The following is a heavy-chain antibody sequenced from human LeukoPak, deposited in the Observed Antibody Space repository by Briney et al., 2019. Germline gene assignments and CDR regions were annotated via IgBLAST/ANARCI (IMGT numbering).Heavy chain of an antibody. Sequence: GESLQISCKGSGSRFTSYWISWVRQMPGKGLEWMGRIDPSDSYTNYSPSFQGHVTISADKSISTAYLQWSGLKASDTAMYYCARQVEDIVVVVAATPHYGMDVWGKGTTVTVSS. CDR2: IDPSDSYT. J-gene: IGHJ6*04. CDR1: GSRFTSYW. V-gene: IGHV5-10-1*01. D-gene: IGHD2-15*01. CDR3: ARQVEDIVVVVAATPHYGMDV.